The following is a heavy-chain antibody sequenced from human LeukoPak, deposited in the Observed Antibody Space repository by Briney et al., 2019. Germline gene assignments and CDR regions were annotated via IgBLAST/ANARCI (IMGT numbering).Heavy chain of an antibody. V-gene: IGHV3-66*01. CDR3: ARGPSGIAAAGTRLNWFDP. D-gene: IGHD6-13*01. J-gene: IGHJ5*02. Sequence: GGSLRLSCAASGFTVSDNYMSWVRQAPGKGREWVSVIYSGGSTNYADSVKGRFTISRDNSKNTLYLQMNSLRAEDTAVYYCARGPSGIAAAGTRLNWFDPWGQGTLVTVSS. CDR2: IYSGGST. CDR1: GFTVSDNY.